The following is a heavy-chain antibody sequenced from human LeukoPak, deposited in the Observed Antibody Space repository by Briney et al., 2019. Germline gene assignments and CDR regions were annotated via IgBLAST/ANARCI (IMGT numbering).Heavy chain of an antibody. CDR3: ARDPDYYDSSGIDY. D-gene: IGHD3-22*01. V-gene: IGHV1-69*04. CDR1: GGTFSSYA. Sequence: SVKVSCKASGGTFSSYAISRVRQAPGQGLEWMGRIIPILGIANYAQKFQGRVTITADKSTSTAYMELSSLRSEDTAVYYCARDPDYYDSSGIDYWGQGTLVTVSS. CDR2: IIPILGIA. J-gene: IGHJ4*02.